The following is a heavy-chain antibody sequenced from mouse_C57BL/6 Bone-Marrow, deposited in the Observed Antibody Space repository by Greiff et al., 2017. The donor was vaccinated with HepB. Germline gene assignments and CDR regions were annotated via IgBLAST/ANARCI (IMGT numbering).Heavy chain of an antibody. Sequence: VQLQQPGAELVKPGASVKLSCKASGYTYTSYWMQWVKQRPGQGLEWIGEIDPSDSYTNYNQKFKGKATLTVDTSSSTAYMQLSSLTSEDSAVYYCARGDSNYSGYAMDYWGQGTSVTVSS. J-gene: IGHJ4*01. D-gene: IGHD2-5*01. CDR2: IDPSDSYT. CDR1: GYTYTSYW. CDR3: ARGDSNYSGYAMDY. V-gene: IGHV1-50*01.